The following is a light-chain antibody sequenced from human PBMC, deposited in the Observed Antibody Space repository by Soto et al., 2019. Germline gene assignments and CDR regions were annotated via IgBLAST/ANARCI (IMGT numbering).Light chain of an antibody. V-gene: IGLV2-14*01. J-gene: IGLJ3*02. CDR3: SSYISSTTWV. CDR1: SSDVGGYKF. CDR2: EVS. Sequence: QSALTQPASVSGSPGQSITISCTGTSSDVGGYKFVSWYQQHPGKGPKLMIYEVSNRPSGVSNRFSGSKSGNTASLTISGLQTEDEADYYCSSYISSTTWVFGGGTKVTVL.